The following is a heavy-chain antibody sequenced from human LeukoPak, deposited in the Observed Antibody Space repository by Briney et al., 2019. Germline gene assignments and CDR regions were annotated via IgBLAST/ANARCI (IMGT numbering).Heavy chain of an antibody. J-gene: IGHJ3*02. CDR2: IKTYNGNT. D-gene: IGHD3-22*01. CDR3: ARVGNSYESSGAQHDGFDI. Sequence: ASVKVSCKASGYMFTNFDITWVRQAPGQGLEWMGWIKTYNGNTNYAQKFQGRVTMTRDTSTSTAYMDLRTLRSDDTAIYYCARVGNSYESSGAQHDGFDIWGQGTTVIVSS. CDR1: GYMFTNFD. V-gene: IGHV1-18*01.